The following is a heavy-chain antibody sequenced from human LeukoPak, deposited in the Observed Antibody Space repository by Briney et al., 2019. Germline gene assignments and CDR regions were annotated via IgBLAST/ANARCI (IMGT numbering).Heavy chain of an antibody. D-gene: IGHD3-22*01. CDR2: ISCGDSYI. V-gene: IGHV3-21*01. J-gene: IGHJ4*02. CDR3: AMGLGECDRGAYSNCDF. CDR1: GFTFSSYI. Sequence: GGSLRLSCAASGFTFSSYIMNWVRQAPGKGLEWVSSISCGDSYIYYADSVKGRFTISRDNAKNSAYLQMNSLRAEDTAVYFCAMGLGECDRGAYSNCDFWGQGTLVTVSS.